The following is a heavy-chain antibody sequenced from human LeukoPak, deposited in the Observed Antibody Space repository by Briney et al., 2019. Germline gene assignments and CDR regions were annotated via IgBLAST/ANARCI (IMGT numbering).Heavy chain of an antibody. CDR2: ISSSGSTI. V-gene: IGHV3-48*03. CDR3: AILQSGSPNFNFDY. J-gene: IGHJ4*02. Sequence: GGSLRLSCAASGFTFSSYEMNWVRQAPGKGLEWVSYISSSGSTIYYADSVKGRFTISRDNAKNSLYLQMNSLRAEDTAVYYRAILQSGSPNFNFDYWGQGTLVTVSS. CDR1: GFTFSSYE. D-gene: IGHD3-10*01.